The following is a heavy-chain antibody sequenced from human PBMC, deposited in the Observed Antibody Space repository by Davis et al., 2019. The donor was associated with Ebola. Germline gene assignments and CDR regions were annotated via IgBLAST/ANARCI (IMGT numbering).Heavy chain of an antibody. CDR1: GFTFSSYA. CDR3: AKDRAVVGY. D-gene: IGHD3-22*01. Sequence: GESLKISCAASGFTFSSYAMSWVRQAPGKGLEWVSAISGSGGSTYYADSVKGRFTISRDNSKNTLYLQMNSLRAEDTAVYYCAKDRAVVGYWGQGTLVTVSS. J-gene: IGHJ4*02. V-gene: IGHV3-23*01. CDR2: ISGSGGST.